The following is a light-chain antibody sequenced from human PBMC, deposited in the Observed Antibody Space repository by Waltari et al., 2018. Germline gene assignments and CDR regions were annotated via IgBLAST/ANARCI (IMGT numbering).Light chain of an antibody. J-gene: IGLJ3*02. CDR3: GSFTTSYTWV. CDR1: SSDVGAYNL. V-gene: IGLV2-14*03. CDR2: DVT. Sequence: QSALTQPASVSGSLGQSITISCTGGSSDVGAYNLVSWYQQHPGKAHKVMIYDVTERPGGIANLFSGSKSGYTASRTISGLQAEDEADYYCGSFTTSYTWVFGGGTTLTVL.